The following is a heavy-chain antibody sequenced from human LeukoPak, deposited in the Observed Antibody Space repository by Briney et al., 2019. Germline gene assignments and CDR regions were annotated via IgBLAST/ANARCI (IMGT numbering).Heavy chain of an antibody. CDR2: IKSDGSIT. Sequence: ASLRLSCAASGFTFSSYWMHWVRQAPGKGLVWVSRIKSDGSITSYADSVKGRFTISRDNAKNTLYLQMNSLRAEDTAVYFGIAAAVADYWGQGTLVTVSS. V-gene: IGHV3-74*01. J-gene: IGHJ4*02. CDR3: IAAAVADY. CDR1: GFTFSSYW. D-gene: IGHD6-13*01.